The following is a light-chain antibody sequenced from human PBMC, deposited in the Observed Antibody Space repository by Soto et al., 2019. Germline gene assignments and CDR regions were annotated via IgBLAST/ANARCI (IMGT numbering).Light chain of an antibody. Sequence: QSALTQTASVSGSPGQSITISCTGTSSDIGAYGYVSWYQQHPGKAPNLLIYEVFYRPSGISNRFSGSQSGNTASLTISGLQAEDEADYYCTSYTTSDTLVFGTGTKGTVL. V-gene: IGLV2-14*01. J-gene: IGLJ1*01. CDR3: TSYTTSDTLV. CDR1: SSDIGAYGY. CDR2: EVF.